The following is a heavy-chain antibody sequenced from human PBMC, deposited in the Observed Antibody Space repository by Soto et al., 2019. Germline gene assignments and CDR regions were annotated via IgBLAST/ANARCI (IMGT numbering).Heavy chain of an antibody. CDR1: GFTFSNSW. CDR3: ATDGSYAQHV. J-gene: IGHJ6*02. Sequence: EVQLVESGGGLVQPGGSLRLSCAASGFTFSNSWMHWVRQAPGQGLVWVSHIYSDGSITAYADSVKGRFTISRDNAKNTLYLQMNSLRVEDTAVYYCATDGSYAQHVWGQGTTVTVSS. CDR2: IYSDGSIT. D-gene: IGHD2-2*01. V-gene: IGHV3-74*01.